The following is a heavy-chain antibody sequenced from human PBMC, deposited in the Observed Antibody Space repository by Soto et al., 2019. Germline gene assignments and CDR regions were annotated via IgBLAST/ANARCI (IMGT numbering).Heavy chain of an antibody. Sequence: EVQLLESGGGLVQPGGSLRLSCAASGFTFSSYAMSWVRQAPGKGLEWVSAISGSGGSTYYADSVKGRFTISRENSKNTLYLQMNSLRAEDTAVYYCAKNVWGITIFGGMDVWGQGTTVTVSS. CDR2: ISGSGGST. D-gene: IGHD3-9*01. CDR1: GFTFSSYA. J-gene: IGHJ6*02. CDR3: AKNVWGITIFGGMDV. V-gene: IGHV3-23*01.